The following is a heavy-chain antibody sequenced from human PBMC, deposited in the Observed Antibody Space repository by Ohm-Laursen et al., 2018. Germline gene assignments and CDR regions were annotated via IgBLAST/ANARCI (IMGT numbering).Heavy chain of an antibody. CDR1: GGSISGYY. CDR3: ARDRDWNYRNYFDY. Sequence: TLSLTCTVSGGSISGYYWSWIRQPPGKGLEWIGHIYYSGSTNYNPSLKSRVTISVDTSKNQFSLKLSSVTAADTAVYYCARDRDWNYRNYFDYWGQGTLVTVSS. CDR2: IYYSGST. D-gene: IGHD1-7*01. J-gene: IGHJ4*02. V-gene: IGHV4-59*01.